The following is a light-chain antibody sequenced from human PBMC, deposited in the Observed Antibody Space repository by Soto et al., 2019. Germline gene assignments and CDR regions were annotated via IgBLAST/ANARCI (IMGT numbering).Light chain of an antibody. CDR2: GAS. J-gene: IGKJ2*01. Sequence: VVLTQSPATLSLSPGERATLSCRASRHVYINALGWYQQKPGRTPTLLIYGASTRATDVPDRFSATGSGTDFSLTISRVEPEDSAVYYCQQYNNWPPYTFGQGTKLEIK. CDR3: QQYNNWPPYT. V-gene: IGKV3-20*01. CDR1: RHVYINA.